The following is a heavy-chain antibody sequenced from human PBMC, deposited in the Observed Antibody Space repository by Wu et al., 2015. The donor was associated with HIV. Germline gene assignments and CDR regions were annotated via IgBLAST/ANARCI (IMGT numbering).Heavy chain of an antibody. J-gene: IGHJ6*03. V-gene: IGHV1-69*13. CDR3: ARDSLGSGLYYYYYMDV. CDR1: GGTFSSYA. Sequence: QVQLVQSGAEVKKPGSSVKVSCKASGGTFSSYAISWVRQAPGQGLEWMGRINPIFGTANYAQNFQGRVTITADESASTAYMEISRLRSEDTAVYYCARDSLGSGLYYYYYMDVWGKGTTVTVSS. D-gene: IGHD7-27*01. CDR2: INPIFGTA.